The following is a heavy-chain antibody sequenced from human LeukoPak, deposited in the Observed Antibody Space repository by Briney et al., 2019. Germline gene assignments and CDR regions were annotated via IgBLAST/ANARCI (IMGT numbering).Heavy chain of an antibody. CDR2: IYYSGST. CDR3: AREDRLYYYDSSGYYSANWFDP. D-gene: IGHD3-22*01. J-gene: IGHJ5*02. CDR1: GGSISSGGYY. V-gene: IGHV4-31*03. Sequence: SETLSLTCTVSGGSISSGGYYWSWIRQHPGKGLEWIGYIYYSGSTYYNPSLKSRVTISVDTSKNQFSLKLSSGTAADTAVYYCAREDRLYYYDSSGYYSANWFDPWGQGTLVTVSS.